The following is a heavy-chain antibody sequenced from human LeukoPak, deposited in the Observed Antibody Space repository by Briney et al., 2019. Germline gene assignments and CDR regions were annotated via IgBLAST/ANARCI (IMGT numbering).Heavy chain of an antibody. Sequence: ASVKVSCKASGYTFTGYYMHWVRQAPGQGLEWMGWINPNSGGTNYAQKFQGRITMTRDTSISTAYMELSRLRSDDTAVYYCARRGMDGSGSYYTFDYWGQGTLVTVSS. D-gene: IGHD3-10*01. CDR2: INPNSGGT. J-gene: IGHJ4*02. V-gene: IGHV1-2*02. CDR3: ARRGMDGSGSYYTFDY. CDR1: GYTFTGYY.